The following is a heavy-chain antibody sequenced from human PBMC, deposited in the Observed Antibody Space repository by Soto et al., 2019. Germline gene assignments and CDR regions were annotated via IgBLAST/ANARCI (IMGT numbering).Heavy chain of an antibody. CDR1: GFTFSSYA. Sequence: GGSLRLSCAASGFTFSSYAMHWVRQAPGKGLEWVAVISYDGSNKYYADSVKGRFTISRDNSKNTLYLQMNSLRAEDTAVYYCARAVSDTAMVYFDYWGQGTLVTVSS. V-gene: IGHV3-30-3*01. J-gene: IGHJ4*02. D-gene: IGHD5-18*01. CDR3: ARAVSDTAMVYFDY. CDR2: ISYDGSNK.